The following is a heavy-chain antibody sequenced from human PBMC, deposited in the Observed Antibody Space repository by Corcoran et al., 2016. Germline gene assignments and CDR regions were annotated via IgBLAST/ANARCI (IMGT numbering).Heavy chain of an antibody. CDR3: ARGEDMVVVPAAKAGWFDP. CDR2: INHSGST. Sequence: QVQLQQWGAGLLKPSETLSLTCAVYGGSFSGYYWSWIRQPPGKGLEWIGEINHSGSTNYNPSLKSRVTISVDTSKNQFSLKLSSVTAADTAVYYCARGEDMVVVPAAKAGWFDPWGQGTLVTVSS. D-gene: IGHD2-2*01. CDR1: GGSFSGYY. J-gene: IGHJ5*02. V-gene: IGHV4-34*01.